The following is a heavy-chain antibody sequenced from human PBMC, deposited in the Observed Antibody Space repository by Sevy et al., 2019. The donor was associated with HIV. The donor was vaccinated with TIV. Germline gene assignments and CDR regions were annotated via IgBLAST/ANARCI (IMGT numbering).Heavy chain of an antibody. J-gene: IGHJ6*02. CDR1: GFTFSSYS. D-gene: IGHD2-15*01. CDR2: ISSSSSYI. Sequence: GGSLRLSCAASGFTFSSYSMNWVRQAPGKGLEWVSSISSSSSYIYYADSVKGRFTISRDNAKNSLYLQMNSLRAEDTAVYYCAGDPCSGGSCYSLVPSRYYYGMDVWGQGTTVTVSS. CDR3: AGDPCSGGSCYSLVPSRYYYGMDV. V-gene: IGHV3-21*01.